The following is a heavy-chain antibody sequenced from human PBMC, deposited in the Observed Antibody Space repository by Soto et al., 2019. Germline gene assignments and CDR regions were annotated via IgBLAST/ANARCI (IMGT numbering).Heavy chain of an antibody. Sequence: PGESLKISCKGSGYSFTSYWIGWVRQMPGKGLEWMGIIYPGDSDTRYSPSFQGQVTISADKSISTAYLQWSSLKASDTAMYYCARLLDPLSSGWYFHYWGQGTLVTVSS. CDR3: ARLLDPLSSGWYFHY. CDR1: GYSFTSYW. J-gene: IGHJ4*02. D-gene: IGHD6-19*01. V-gene: IGHV5-51*01. CDR2: IYPGDSDT.